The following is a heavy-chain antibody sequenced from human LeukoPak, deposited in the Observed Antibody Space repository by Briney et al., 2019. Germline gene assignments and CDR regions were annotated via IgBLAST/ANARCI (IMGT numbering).Heavy chain of an antibody. CDR2: IYSGGST. CDR3: ARALSGWYGWFDP. Sequence: SGGSLRLSCAASGFTVSSNYMSWVRQAPGKGLEWVSVIYSGGSTYYADSVKGRFTISRDNSKNTLYLQMNSLRAEDTAVYYCARALSGWYGWFDPWGQGTLVTVSS. V-gene: IGHV3-53*01. CDR1: GFTVSSNY. J-gene: IGHJ5*02. D-gene: IGHD6-19*01.